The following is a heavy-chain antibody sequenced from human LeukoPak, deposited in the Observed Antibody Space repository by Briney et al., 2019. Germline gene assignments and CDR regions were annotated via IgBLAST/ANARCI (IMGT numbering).Heavy chain of an antibody. CDR1: GFTFSSYW. D-gene: IGHD6-13*01. J-gene: IGHJ4*02. Sequence: PGGSLRLSCAASGFTFSSYWMHWARQAPGKGLVWVSRINSDGSSTSYADSVKGRFTISRDNAKNTLYLQMNSLRAEDTAVYYCARDEEQQLLDYWGQGTLVTVSS. CDR2: INSDGSST. CDR3: ARDEEQQLLDY. V-gene: IGHV3-74*01.